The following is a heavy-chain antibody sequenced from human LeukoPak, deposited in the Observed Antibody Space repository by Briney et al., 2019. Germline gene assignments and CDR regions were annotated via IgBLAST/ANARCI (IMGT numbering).Heavy chain of an antibody. CDR2: IYTSGST. D-gene: IGHD1-26*01. CDR3: ARVVGARYNWFDP. J-gene: IGHJ5*02. Sequence: PSETLSLTCTVSGGSISSGSYYWSWIRQPAGTGLEWIGRIYTSGSTNYNPSPKSRVTISVDTSKNQFSLKLSSVTAADTAVYYCARVVGARYNWFDPWGQGTLVTVSS. V-gene: IGHV4-61*02. CDR1: GGSISSGSYY.